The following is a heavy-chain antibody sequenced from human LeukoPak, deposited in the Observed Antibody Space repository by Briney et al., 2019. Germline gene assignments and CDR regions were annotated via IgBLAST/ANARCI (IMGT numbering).Heavy chain of an antibody. Sequence: PGGSLRLSCAASGFTFSGSAMHWVRQASGKGLEWVGGIRSKANSYATAYAASVKGRFTISRDDSKNTAYLQMNSLKTEDTAVYYCTNLITMVQGVIVPWGQGTLVTVSS. D-gene: IGHD3-10*01. V-gene: IGHV3-73*01. J-gene: IGHJ5*02. CDR1: GFTFSGSA. CDR2: IRSKANSYAT. CDR3: TNLITMVQGVIVP.